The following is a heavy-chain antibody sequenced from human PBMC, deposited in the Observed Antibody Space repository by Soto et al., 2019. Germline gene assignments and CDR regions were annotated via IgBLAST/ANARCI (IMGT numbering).Heavy chain of an antibody. CDR2: SSDDNGKI. CDR1: GYTFSRYG. D-gene: IGHD1-26*01. J-gene: IGHJ5*02. CDR3: ARWISGIHSDWFDP. Sequence: QVQLVQSGAEVKKPGASVKVSCKASGYTFSRYGISWVRQAPGQGLEWMGWSSDDNGKIEYAQKIQGRVTMTTDTSTSTAYIELRSLRSDDTAVYYCARWISGIHSDWFDPWGQGTLVTVSS. V-gene: IGHV1-18*04.